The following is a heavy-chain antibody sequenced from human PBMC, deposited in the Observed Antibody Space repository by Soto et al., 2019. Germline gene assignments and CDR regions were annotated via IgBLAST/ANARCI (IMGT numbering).Heavy chain of an antibody. CDR1: GFTFSSYA. V-gene: IGHV3-30-3*01. J-gene: IGHJ4*02. Sequence: QVQLVESGGGVVQPGRSLRLSCAASGFTFSSYAMHWVRQAPGKGLEWVAVISYDGSNKYYADSVKGRFTISRDNSKNTLYLQMNSLRAEDTAVYYWAREKRMTTVTPGGYFDYWGQGTLVTVSS. CDR3: AREKRMTTVTPGGYFDY. CDR2: ISYDGSNK. D-gene: IGHD4-4*01.